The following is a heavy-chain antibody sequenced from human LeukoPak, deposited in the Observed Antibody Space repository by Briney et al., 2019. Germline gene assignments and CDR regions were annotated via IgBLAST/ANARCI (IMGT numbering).Heavy chain of an antibody. V-gene: IGHV3-53*01. CDR2: IFSGGNT. Sequence: PGGSLRLSCAASGFTVSSNYMTWVRQAPGKGLEWVSVIFSGGNTYYADSVKGRFTISRDNSKNTLYLQMNGLRAEDTAVYYCARGCSYWGQGTLVTVSS. CDR1: GFTVSSNY. J-gene: IGHJ4*02. CDR3: ARGCSY. D-gene: IGHD4/OR15-4a*01.